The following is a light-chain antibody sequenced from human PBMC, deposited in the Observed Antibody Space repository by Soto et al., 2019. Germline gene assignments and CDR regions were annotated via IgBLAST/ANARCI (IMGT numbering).Light chain of an antibody. CDR1: QTVGNNY. V-gene: IGKV3-20*01. CDR2: GAS. CDR3: QQYASSPLT. J-gene: IGKJ4*01. Sequence: EIVLTQSPGTLSLSPGERATLSCRASQTVGNNYLAWYQQKPGQTPRLLIHGASNRATGIPDRISGSGSGTDFTIFISLLEPEDFAEYYCQQYASSPLTFGGGTKVEIK.